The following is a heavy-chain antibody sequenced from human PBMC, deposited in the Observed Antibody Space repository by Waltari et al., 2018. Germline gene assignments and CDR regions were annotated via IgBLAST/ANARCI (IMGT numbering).Heavy chain of an antibody. J-gene: IGHJ4*02. CDR1: GCSLRSSSYS. CDR3: ARVEMATTFFDY. D-gene: IGHD1-1*01. V-gene: IGHV4-39*01. Sequence: QLQLQESGPGLVKPSETLSLPCTVPGCSLRSSSYSWGWIRQPPGKGLEWIGSIYYSGSTYYNPSLKSRVTISVDTSKNQYSLKLSSVTAADTAVYYCARVEMATTFFDYWGQGTLVTVSS. CDR2: IYYSGST.